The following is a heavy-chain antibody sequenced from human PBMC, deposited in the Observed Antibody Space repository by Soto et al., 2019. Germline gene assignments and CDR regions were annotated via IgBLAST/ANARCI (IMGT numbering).Heavy chain of an antibody. Sequence: QVQLVQSGAEVKKPGSSVKVSCKASGGTFSSYAISWVRQAPGQGLEWMGGIIPIFGTANYAQKFQGRVKITADESTSTGYIELSSLRSEGTAVYYCARDPLGYCSGGSFPYHPHWFDPWGPGTLVTLSS. J-gene: IGHJ5*02. CDR1: GGTFSSYA. CDR2: IIPIFGTA. D-gene: IGHD2-15*01. CDR3: ARDPLGYCSGGSFPYHPHWFDP. V-gene: IGHV1-69*01.